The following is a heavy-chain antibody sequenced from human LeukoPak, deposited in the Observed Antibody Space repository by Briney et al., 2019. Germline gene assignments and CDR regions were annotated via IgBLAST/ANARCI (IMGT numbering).Heavy chain of an antibody. Sequence: GGSLRLSCAPSGFTLSNAWMKWVRQAPGEGLEWVGRINSKADRGTTDYAAPVKGRFTISRDESKNTLYLQMNSLKAEDTAVYYCTAWGSYCSNTSCYTNYFDYWGQGTLVTVSS. D-gene: IGHD2-2*01. CDR3: TAWGSYCSNTSCYTNYFDY. V-gene: IGHV3-15*01. J-gene: IGHJ4*02. CDR1: GFTLSNAW. CDR2: INSKADRGTT.